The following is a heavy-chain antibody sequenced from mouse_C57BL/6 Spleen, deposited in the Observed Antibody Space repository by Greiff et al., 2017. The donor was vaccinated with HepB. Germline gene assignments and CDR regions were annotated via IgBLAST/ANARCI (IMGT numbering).Heavy chain of an antibody. CDR2: INPNNGGT. V-gene: IGHV1-18*01. CDR3: ARERDYEFAY. D-gene: IGHD2-4*01. J-gene: IGHJ3*01. CDR1: GYTFTDYN. Sequence: EVQVVESGPELVKPGASVKIPCKASGYTFTDYNMDWVKQSHGKSLEWIGDINPNNGGTIYNQKFKGKATLTVDKSSSTAYMELRSLTSEDTAVYYCARERDYEFAYWGQGTLVTVSA.